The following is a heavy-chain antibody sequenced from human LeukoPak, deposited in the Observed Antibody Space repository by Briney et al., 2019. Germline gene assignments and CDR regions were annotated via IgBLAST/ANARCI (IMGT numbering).Heavy chain of an antibody. Sequence: HPGGSLRLSCAASGFTVSSNYMSWARQAPGKGLEWVSVIYSGGSTYYADSVKGRFTISRDNSKNTLYLQMNSLRAEDTAVYYCAEIQLWFHWGQGTLVTVPS. V-gene: IGHV3-53*01. CDR2: IYSGGST. J-gene: IGHJ4*02. D-gene: IGHD5-18*01. CDR1: GFTVSSNY. CDR3: AEIQLWFH.